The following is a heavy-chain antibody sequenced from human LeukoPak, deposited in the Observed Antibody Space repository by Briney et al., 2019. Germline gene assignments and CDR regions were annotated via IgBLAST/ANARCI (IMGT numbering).Heavy chain of an antibody. CDR2: INNVGSHI. V-gene: IGHV3-21*01. D-gene: IGHD2-21*02. CDR1: GFTFSSSA. J-gene: IGHJ4*02. CDR3: ARGPHIVVVTAPDY. Sequence: GGSLRLSCAVSGFTFSSSAMNWVRQAPGKGLEWVSSINNVGSHIYYANSVKGRFTISRDNSKNTLYLQMDSLRAEDTAVYYCARGPHIVVVTAPDYWGQGTLVTVSS.